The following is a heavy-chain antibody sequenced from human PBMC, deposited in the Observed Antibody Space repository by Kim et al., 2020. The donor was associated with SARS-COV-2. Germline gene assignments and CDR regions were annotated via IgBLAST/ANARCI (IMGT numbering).Heavy chain of an antibody. D-gene: IGHD3-3*01. V-gene: IGHV3-48*04. J-gene: IGHJ4*02. CDR3: ARDGGVSGLFYY. CDR1: GFNFGTLS. CDR2: IGNYGSKI. Sequence: GGSLRLSCVASGFNFGTLSVSWVRQAPGKGLEWVSYIGNYGSKIYYADSVKGRFTISRDTAKNEVYLQMISLRVEDTGVYYCARDGGVSGLFYYWGQGTL.